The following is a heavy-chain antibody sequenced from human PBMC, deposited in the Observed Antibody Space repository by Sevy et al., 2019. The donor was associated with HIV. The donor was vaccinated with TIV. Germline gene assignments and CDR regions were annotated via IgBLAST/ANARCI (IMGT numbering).Heavy chain of an antibody. D-gene: IGHD3-22*01. CDR3: ATTKDYYDNSRYPFDY. CDR1: GYTLTQLS. Sequence: ASVKVSCKVSGYTLTQLSMLWVRQAPGKGLEWMGTFDPEDDKTIYAQKFQGRVTMTEDKSTDTAYMELSSLRSEDTAMFYCATTKDYYDNSRYPFDYWGQGTLVTVSS. CDR2: FDPEDDKT. J-gene: IGHJ4*02. V-gene: IGHV1-24*01.